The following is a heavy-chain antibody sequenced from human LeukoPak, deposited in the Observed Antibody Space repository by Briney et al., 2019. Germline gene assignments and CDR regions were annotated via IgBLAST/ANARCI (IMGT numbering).Heavy chain of an antibody. V-gene: IGHV5-51*01. J-gene: IGHJ4*02. D-gene: IGHD6-19*01. Sequence: GESLKISCKASGHNFPSYWIGWVRQMPGKGLEWMGIIYPGDSETRYSPSFQGHVTISVDKSTGTAYLQWSILKASDAAMYYCATRSVAGIAVVPDSWGQGTLVTVSS. CDR2: IYPGDSET. CDR3: ATRSVAGIAVVPDS. CDR1: GHNFPSYW.